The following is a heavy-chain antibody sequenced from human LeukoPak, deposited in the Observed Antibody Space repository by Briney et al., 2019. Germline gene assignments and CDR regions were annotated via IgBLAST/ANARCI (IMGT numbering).Heavy chain of an antibody. CDR3: ASSYGSGSYWLPYYYYGMDV. Sequence: GGPLRLSCAASGFTFSSYAMSWVRQAPGKGLEWVSAISGSGGSTYYADSVKGRFTISRDNSKNTLYLQMNSLRAEDTAVYYRASSYGSGSYWLPYYYYGMDVWGQGTTVTVSS. J-gene: IGHJ6*02. CDR2: ISGSGGST. CDR1: GFTFSSYA. V-gene: IGHV3-23*01. D-gene: IGHD3-10*01.